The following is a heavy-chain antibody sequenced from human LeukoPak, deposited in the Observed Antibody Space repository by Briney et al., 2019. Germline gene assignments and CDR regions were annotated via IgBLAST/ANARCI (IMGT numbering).Heavy chain of an antibody. D-gene: IGHD2-2*01. CDR3: ANGAHPDSSHYYFDF. CDR1: GFTFSRYG. J-gene: IGHJ4*02. Sequence: GGSLRLSCAASGFTFSRYGMSWVRQAPGKGLEWVSAITGRGVRTYNGDSVKGRFTISRDTSKNTVYLQMNSLRGDDTAVYYCANGAHPDSSHYYFDFWGQGALVTVSS. CDR2: ITGRGVRT. V-gene: IGHV3-23*01.